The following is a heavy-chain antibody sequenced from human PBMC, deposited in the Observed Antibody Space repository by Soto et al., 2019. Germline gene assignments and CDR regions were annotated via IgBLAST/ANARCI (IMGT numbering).Heavy chain of an antibody. D-gene: IGHD3-22*01. CDR3: ARTPRSYYDSSGDDAFDI. Sequence: ASVKVSCKASGYTFTSYYMHWVRQAPGQGLEWMGIINPSGGSTSYAQKFQGRVTMTRDTSTSTVYMELSSLRSEDTAVYCCARTPRSYYDSSGDDAFDIWGQGTMVTVSS. CDR1: GYTFTSYY. V-gene: IGHV1-46*01. J-gene: IGHJ3*02. CDR2: INPSGGST.